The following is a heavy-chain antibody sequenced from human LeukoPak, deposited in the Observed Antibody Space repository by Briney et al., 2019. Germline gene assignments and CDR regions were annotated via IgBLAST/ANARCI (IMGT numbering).Heavy chain of an antibody. V-gene: IGHV4-59*01. J-gene: IGHJ2*01. CDR3: ARAAYYYGSGSYYNPTWYFDL. CDR2: IYYSGST. Sequence: SETLSLTCTVSGGSISSYYWSWIRQPPGKGLEWIGYIYYSGSTNCNPSLKSRVTISVDTSKNQFSLKLSSVTAADTAVYYCARAAYYYGSGSYYNPTWYFDLWGRGTLVTVSS. D-gene: IGHD3-10*01. CDR1: GGSISSYY.